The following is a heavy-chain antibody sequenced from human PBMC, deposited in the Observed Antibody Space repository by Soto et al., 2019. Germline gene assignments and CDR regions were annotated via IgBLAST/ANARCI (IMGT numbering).Heavy chain of an antibody. CDR3: ARDSQWLVGDYYYYGMDV. CDR2: IWYDGSNK. V-gene: IGHV3-33*01. D-gene: IGHD6-19*01. CDR1: GFTFSSYG. Sequence: GGSLRLSCAASGFTFSSYGMHWVRQAPGKGLEWVAVIWYDGSNKYYADSVKGRFTISRDNSKNTLYLQMNSLRAEDTAVYYCARDSQWLVGDYYYYGMDVWGQGTTVTV. J-gene: IGHJ6*02.